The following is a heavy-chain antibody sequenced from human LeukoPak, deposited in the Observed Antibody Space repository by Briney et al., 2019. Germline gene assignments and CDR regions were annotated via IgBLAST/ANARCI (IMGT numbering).Heavy chain of an antibody. Sequence: SVKVSCKASGGTFSSYAISWVRQAPGQGLEWMGGIIPMFGTANYAQKFQGRVTITADESTSTAYMELSSLRSEDTAVYYCARALRFLEWSFDYWGQGTLVTVSS. J-gene: IGHJ4*02. V-gene: IGHV1-69*13. CDR2: IIPMFGTA. D-gene: IGHD3-3*01. CDR3: ARALRFLEWSFDY. CDR1: GGTFSSYA.